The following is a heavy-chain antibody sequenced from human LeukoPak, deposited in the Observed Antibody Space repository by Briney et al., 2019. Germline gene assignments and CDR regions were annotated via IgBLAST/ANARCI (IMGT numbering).Heavy chain of an antibody. CDR1: GFTFSSYA. V-gene: IGHV3-23*01. Sequence: GGSLRLSCAASGFTFSSYAMSWVRQAPGKGLEWVSAISGSGGSTYYADSVKGRFTISRDNSKNTLYLHMNSLRAEDTAVYYCAKVRSSLVRGVLDSWGQGTLVTVSS. J-gene: IGHJ4*02. D-gene: IGHD3-10*01. CDR2: ISGSGGST. CDR3: AKVRSSLVRGVLDS.